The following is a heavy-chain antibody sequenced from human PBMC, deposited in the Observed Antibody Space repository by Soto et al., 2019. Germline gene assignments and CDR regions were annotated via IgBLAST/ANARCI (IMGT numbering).Heavy chain of an antibody. CDR3: AKSSAVADPDY. CDR1: GFTFSSYG. V-gene: IGHV3-30*18. D-gene: IGHD6-19*01. J-gene: IGHJ4*02. Sequence: QVQLVESGGGVVQPGRSLRLSCAASGFTFSSYGMHWVRQAPGKGLEWVAVISHDGSNKYYADSVKGRFTISRDNSKNTLYLQMNSLRAEDTAVYYCAKSSAVADPDYWGQGTLVTVSS. CDR2: ISHDGSNK.